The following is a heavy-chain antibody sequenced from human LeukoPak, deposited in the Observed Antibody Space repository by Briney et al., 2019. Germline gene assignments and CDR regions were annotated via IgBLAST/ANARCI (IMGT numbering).Heavy chain of an antibody. V-gene: IGHV1-18*01. CDR2: ISAHNGNT. CDR1: GYTFTSYG. J-gene: IGHJ5*02. D-gene: IGHD2-2*01. Sequence: ASVKVSCKASGYTFTSYGISWVRQAPGQGLEWMGWISAHNGNTNYAQKLQGRVTMTTDTSTSTAYMELRSLRSDDTAVYYCARDRYQLLSPNWFDPWGQGTLVTVSS. CDR3: ARDRYQLLSPNWFDP.